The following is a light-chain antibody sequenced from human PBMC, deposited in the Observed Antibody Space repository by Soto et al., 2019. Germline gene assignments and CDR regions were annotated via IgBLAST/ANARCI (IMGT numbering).Light chain of an antibody. CDR1: QPVSDK. CDR3: KQYDQWPIT. V-gene: IGKV3-15*01. Sequence: TPSPAPLSISPHEGAPLSCSASQPVSDKLAWYQQKPGQAPRLLIYGASARALGIPARFSGSGSGTEFSFTVTSLQSEEFAVYYCKQYDQWPITVGQGKRLEIK. CDR2: GAS. J-gene: IGKJ5*01.